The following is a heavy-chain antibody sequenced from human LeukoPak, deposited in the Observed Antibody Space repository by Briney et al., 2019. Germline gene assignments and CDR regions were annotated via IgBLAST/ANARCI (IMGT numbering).Heavy chain of an antibody. CDR3: AREVTGRYCSSTSCYYGRYGMDV. CDR2: ISYDGSNK. V-gene: IGHV3-30*04. CDR1: GFTFSNYA. Sequence: GGSLRLSCAASGFTFSNYAMYWVRQAPGKGLEWVAVISYDGSNKYYADSVKGRFTISRDNSKNTLYLQMNSLRAEDTAVYYCAREVTGRYCSSTSCYYGRYGMDVWGQGTTVTVSS. J-gene: IGHJ6*02. D-gene: IGHD2-2*01.